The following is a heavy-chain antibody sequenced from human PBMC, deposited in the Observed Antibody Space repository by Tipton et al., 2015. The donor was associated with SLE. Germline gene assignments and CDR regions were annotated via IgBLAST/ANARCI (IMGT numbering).Heavy chain of an antibody. CDR3: ARGDGDYAFDS. J-gene: IGHJ4*02. CDR1: GFTFSSYA. D-gene: IGHD4-17*01. CDR2: ISYDGSNK. V-gene: IGHV3-30*04. Sequence: SLRLSCAASGFTFSSYAMHWVRQAPGKGLEWVAVISYDGSNKYYADSVKGRFTISRDISKNTLYLQMNSLRAEDTAVYYCARGDGDYAFDSWRQGTLLTVST.